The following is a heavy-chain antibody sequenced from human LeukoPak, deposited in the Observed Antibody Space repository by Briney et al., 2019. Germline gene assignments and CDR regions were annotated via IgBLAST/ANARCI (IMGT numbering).Heavy chain of an antibody. CDR3: AREPDCSGGSCYLRSFDY. J-gene: IGHJ4*02. V-gene: IGHV3-21*01. CDR1: GFTFSSYA. Sequence: GRSLILSCAASGFTFSSYAMHWVRQAPGKGLEWVSSISSSSSYIYYADSVKGRFTISRDNAKNSLYLQMNSLRAEDTAVYYCAREPDCSGGSCYLRSFDYWGQGTLVTVSS. CDR2: ISSSSSYI. D-gene: IGHD2-15*01.